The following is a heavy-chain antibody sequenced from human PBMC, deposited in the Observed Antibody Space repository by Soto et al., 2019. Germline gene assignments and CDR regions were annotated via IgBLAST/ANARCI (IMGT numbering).Heavy chain of an antibody. CDR1: GGTFSSYA. Sequence: SVKVSCKASGGTFSSYAISWVRQAPGQGLEWMGGIIPIFGTANYAQKFQGRVTITADESTSTAYMELSSLRSEDTAVYYCARESGSYPVYYYYYGMDVWGQGTTVTVSS. V-gene: IGHV1-69*13. J-gene: IGHJ6*02. D-gene: IGHD1-26*01. CDR2: IIPIFGTA. CDR3: ARESGSYPVYYYYYGMDV.